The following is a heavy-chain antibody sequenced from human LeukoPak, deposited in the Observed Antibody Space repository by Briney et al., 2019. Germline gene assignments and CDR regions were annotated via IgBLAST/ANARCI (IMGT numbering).Heavy chain of an antibody. Sequence: SETLSLTCAVYGGSFSGYYWSWIRQPPGKGLEWIGEINHSGSTNYNPSLKSRVTISVDTSKNQFPLKLSSVTAADTAVYYCARGRVLIAAAGRLDYWGQGTLVTVSS. CDR1: GGSFSGYY. CDR3: ARGRVLIAAAGRLDY. D-gene: IGHD6-13*01. V-gene: IGHV4-34*01. CDR2: INHSGST. J-gene: IGHJ4*02.